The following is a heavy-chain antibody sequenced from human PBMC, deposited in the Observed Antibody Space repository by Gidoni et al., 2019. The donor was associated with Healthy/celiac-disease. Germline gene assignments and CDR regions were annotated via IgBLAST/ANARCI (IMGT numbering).Heavy chain of an antibody. CDR2: IYYSGST. CDR1: GGSISSGGYY. V-gene: IGHV4-31*03. D-gene: IGHD3-10*01. CDR3: ARDPQGSNWFDP. J-gene: IGHJ5*02. Sequence: QVQLQESGPGLVKPSQTLSLTCPVSGGSISSGGYYWRWIRQHPGKGLEWIGYIYYSGSTYYNPSLKSRLTISVDTSKNQFSLKLSSVTAADTAVYYCARDPQGSNWFDPWGQGTLVTVSS.